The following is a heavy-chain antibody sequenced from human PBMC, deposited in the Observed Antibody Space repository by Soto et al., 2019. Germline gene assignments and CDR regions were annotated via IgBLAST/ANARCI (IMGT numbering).Heavy chain of an antibody. CDR2: IIPLFGTT. J-gene: IGHJ6*02. CDR1: GGYFNNRQTLNSYP. D-gene: IGHD3-16*01. V-gene: IGHV1-69*01. CDR3: AKAWGGESDHYDSAMDV. Sequence: QVKVVQSGAEVKRPGSSVNVSCKASGGYFNNRQTLNSYPISCVRQAPGQGLEWMGGIIPLFGTTKHAQRVQGRDTTTGDEATSTTELEENNETANDTAGYYSAKAWGGESDHYDSAMDVWGQGTTVTVSS.